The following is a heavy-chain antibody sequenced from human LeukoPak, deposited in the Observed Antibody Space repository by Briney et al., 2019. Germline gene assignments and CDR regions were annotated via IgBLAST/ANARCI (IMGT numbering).Heavy chain of an antibody. CDR2: IYYSGST. CDR3: ARTNWNYGDNWFDP. J-gene: IGHJ5*02. Sequence: SETLSLTCTVSGGSISSSSYYWGWIRQPPGKGLEWIGSIYYSGSTYYNPSLKSLVTISVDTSKNQFSLKLSSVTAADTAVYYCARTNWNYGDNWFDPWGQGTLVTVSS. D-gene: IGHD1-7*01. V-gene: IGHV4-39*07. CDR1: GGSISSSSYY.